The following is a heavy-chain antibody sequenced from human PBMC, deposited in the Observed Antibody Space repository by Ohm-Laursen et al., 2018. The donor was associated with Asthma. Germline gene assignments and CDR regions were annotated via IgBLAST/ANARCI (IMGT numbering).Heavy chain of an antibody. J-gene: IGHJ1*01. V-gene: IGHV3-21*01. D-gene: IGHD1-26*01. CDR2: ISTASTFI. CDR3: ARIGPEWELPGREYSLHH. CDR1: GFTFHSHS. Sequence: GSLRLSCSVSGFTFHSHSITWVRQVPGKGLEWVASISTASTFIYYADSVRGRFTTSRDNAKNSVYLQMNSLRAEDTALYYCARIGPEWELPGREYSLHHWGQGTQVTVSS.